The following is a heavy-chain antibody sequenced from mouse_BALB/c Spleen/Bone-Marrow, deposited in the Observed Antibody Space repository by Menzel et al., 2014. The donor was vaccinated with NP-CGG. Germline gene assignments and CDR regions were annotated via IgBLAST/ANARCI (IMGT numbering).Heavy chain of an antibody. CDR3: AREIITSFAY. D-gene: IGHD1-1*01. Sequence: QVQLQQSGAELVRPGTSVKVSCKASGYAFTNYLIEWVKQRPGQGLEWIGVINPGSGGTNYNEKFKGKATLTADKSSSTAYMQLSSLTSDDSAVYFRAREIITSFAYWGQGTLVTVSA. J-gene: IGHJ3*01. CDR1: GYAFTNYL. CDR2: INPGSGGT. V-gene: IGHV1-54*01.